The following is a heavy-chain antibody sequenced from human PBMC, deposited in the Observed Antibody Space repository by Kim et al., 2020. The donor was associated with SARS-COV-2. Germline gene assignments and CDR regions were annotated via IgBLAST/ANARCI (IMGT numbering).Heavy chain of an antibody. V-gene: IGHV3-15*01. CDR3: SSMVRGTSL. CDR2: GGTT. J-gene: IGHJ4*02. Sequence: GGTTDYAAPVKGRFTISRDDSNTSLYLQMNSLKTEDTAMYYCSSMVRGTSLWGQGTLVTISS. D-gene: IGHD3-10*01.